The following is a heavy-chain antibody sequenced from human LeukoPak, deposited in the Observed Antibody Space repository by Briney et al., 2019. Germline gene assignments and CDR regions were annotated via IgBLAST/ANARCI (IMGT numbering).Heavy chain of an antibody. CDR1: GGSISSYY. V-gene: IGHV4-59*01. J-gene: IGHJ3*02. D-gene: IGHD6-13*01. CDR3: ARDARGSSWTPHDAFDI. Sequence: SESLSLTCTVSGGSISSYYWSWIRPPPGKGQWWIGYIYYSGSTNYNPSLKSRVTISVDTSKNQFSLKLSSVTAADTAVYYCARDARGSSWTPHDAFDIWGQGTMVTVSS. CDR2: IYYSGST.